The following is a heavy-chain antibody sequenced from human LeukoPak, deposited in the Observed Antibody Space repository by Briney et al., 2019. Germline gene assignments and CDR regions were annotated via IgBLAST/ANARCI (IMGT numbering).Heavy chain of an antibody. Sequence: PSETLSLTCVVSNGSLSSYYWGWIRQSPGKGLEWIGTIYYSGTTFYNPSLQSRVSISVDTSRNQFSLRLNSVTAADTAVYYCARRNDYDFWSGNRYYFDYWGQGTLVTVSS. CDR2: IYYSGTT. J-gene: IGHJ4*02. CDR1: NGSLSSYY. V-gene: IGHV4-39*01. CDR3: ARRNDYDFWSGNRYYFDY. D-gene: IGHD3-3*01.